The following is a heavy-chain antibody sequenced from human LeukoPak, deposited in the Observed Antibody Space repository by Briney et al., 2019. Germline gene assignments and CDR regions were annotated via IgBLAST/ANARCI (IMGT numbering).Heavy chain of an antibody. V-gene: IGHV5-10-1*01. Sequence: PGESLKISCKGSGYSFTSYWISWVRQMPGKGLEWMGRIDPSDSYTNYSPSFQGHVTISADKSTSTAYLQWSSLKASDTAMYYCASSGYSSGWYDYWGQGTLVTVSS. CDR2: IDPSDSYT. CDR3: ASSGYSSGWYDY. CDR1: GYSFTSYW. J-gene: IGHJ4*02. D-gene: IGHD6-19*01.